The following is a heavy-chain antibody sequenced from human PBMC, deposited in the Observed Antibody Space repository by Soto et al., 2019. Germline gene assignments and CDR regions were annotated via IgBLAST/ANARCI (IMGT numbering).Heavy chain of an antibody. J-gene: IGHJ4*02. Sequence: GGSLRLSCVASGFTFSGYAMPWVRQAPGKGLEWVSAISGGDGSPSYADSVKGRFTISRDNSKNTLYLHMNSLRADDTAAYYCAKWHTYNYDSLAFSGFDCWGQGTQVTVSS. D-gene: IGHD3-16*01. V-gene: IGHV3-23*01. CDR3: AKWHTYNYDSLAFSGFDC. CDR2: ISGGDGSP. CDR1: GFTFSGYA.